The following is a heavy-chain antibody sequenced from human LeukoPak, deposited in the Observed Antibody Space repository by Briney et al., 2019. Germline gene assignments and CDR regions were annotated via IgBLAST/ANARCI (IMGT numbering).Heavy chain of an antibody. CDR3: ARERYYAGDY. CDR2: ISYDGSEE. J-gene: IGHJ4*02. V-gene: IGHV3-30-3*01. CDR1: GFTFANYG. D-gene: IGHD3-3*01. Sequence: GGSLRLSCAASGFTFANYGMHWVRQAPGKGLEWVALISYDGSEEYYADSVKGRFTISRDNSNLYLHMNSLRTDDTAVYYCARERYYAGDYWGQGTLVTVSS.